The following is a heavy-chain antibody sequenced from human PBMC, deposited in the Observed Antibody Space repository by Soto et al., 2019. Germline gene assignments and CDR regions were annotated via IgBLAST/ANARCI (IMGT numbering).Heavy chain of an antibody. V-gene: IGHV3-23*01. D-gene: IGHD5-18*01. Sequence: PGGSLRLSCAASGFTFSSNGMTWVRQAPGKGLEWVSIISANSDTTYYADSVKGRFTVSRDNSKNTLYLQMNSLRVEDTAIYYCVKDTVTSLTPHDGFSSYGMDVCRRVTTV. J-gene: IGHJ6*02. CDR1: GFTFSSNG. CDR2: ISANSDTT. CDR3: VKDTVTSLTPHDGFSSYGMDV.